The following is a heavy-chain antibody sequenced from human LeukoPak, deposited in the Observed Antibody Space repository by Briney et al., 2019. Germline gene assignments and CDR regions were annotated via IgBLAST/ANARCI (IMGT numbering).Heavy chain of an antibody. Sequence: SETLSLTCTVSGGSISSSSHYWGWIRQPPGKGLEWIGSMYYGGSTYYTPSLKSRVTISVDTSKNQFSLRLSSVTAADTAVYYCARGDHYDSSGYYDAFDIWGQGTMVTVSS. CDR3: ARGDHYDSSGYYDAFDI. J-gene: IGHJ3*02. D-gene: IGHD3-22*01. CDR1: GGSISSSSHY. V-gene: IGHV4-39*07. CDR2: MYYGGST.